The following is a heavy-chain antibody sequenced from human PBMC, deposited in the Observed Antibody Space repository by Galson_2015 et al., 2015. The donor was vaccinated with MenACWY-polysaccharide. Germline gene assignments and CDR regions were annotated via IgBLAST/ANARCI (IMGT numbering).Heavy chain of an antibody. Sequence: SLRLSCEASGFTFSSYAMSWVRQAPGKGLEWVSAISGSGGSTYYADSVKGRFTISRDNSKNTLYLQMNSLRAEDTAVYYCAKAGQDYYDSSGYSLPPSYGYWGQGTLVTVSS. V-gene: IGHV3-23*01. CDR1: GFTFSSYA. CDR3: AKAGQDYYDSSGYSLPPSYGY. D-gene: IGHD3-22*01. J-gene: IGHJ4*02. CDR2: ISGSGGST.